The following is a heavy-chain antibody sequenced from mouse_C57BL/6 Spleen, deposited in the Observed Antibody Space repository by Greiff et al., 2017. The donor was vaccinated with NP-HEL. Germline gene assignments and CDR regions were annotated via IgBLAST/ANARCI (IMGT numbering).Heavy chain of an antibody. Sequence: EVQLVESGGGLVKPGGSLKLSCAASGFTFSSYAMSWVRQTPEKRLEWVATISDGGSYTYYPDNVKGRFTISRDNAKNNLYLQMSHLKSEDTAMYYCARGVLATTVFDYWGQGTTLTVSS. D-gene: IGHD1-1*01. CDR3: ARGVLATTVFDY. CDR2: ISDGGSYT. CDR1: GFTFSSYA. J-gene: IGHJ2*01. V-gene: IGHV5-4*01.